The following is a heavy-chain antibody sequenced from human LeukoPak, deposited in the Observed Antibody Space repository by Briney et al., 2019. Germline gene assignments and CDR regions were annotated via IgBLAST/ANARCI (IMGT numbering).Heavy chain of an antibody. D-gene: IGHD6-13*01. CDR3: AREGSSWYGFNDY. CDR2: INHSGST. J-gene: IGHJ4*02. Sequence: SETLSLTCAVYGGSFSGYYWSWIRQPPGKGLEWIGEINHSGSTNYNPSLKSRVTISVDTSKIQFSLKLSSVTAADTAVYYCAREGSSWYGFNDYWGQGTLVTVSS. CDR1: GGSFSGYY. V-gene: IGHV4-34*01.